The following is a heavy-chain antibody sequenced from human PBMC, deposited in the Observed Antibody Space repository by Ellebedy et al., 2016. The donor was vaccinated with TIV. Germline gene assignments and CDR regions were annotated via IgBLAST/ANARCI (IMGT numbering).Heavy chain of an antibody. CDR2: INPNSGGT. Sequence: ASVKVPCKASGYSFTGYYMHWVRQAPGQGLEWMGWINPNSGGTKYAQKFQGRVSMTRDTSISTAYMELSRLRSDDTAVYYCARGGSSWYIDFDYWGQGTLVTVSS. D-gene: IGHD6-13*01. J-gene: IGHJ4*02. CDR1: GYSFTGYY. CDR3: ARGGSSWYIDFDY. V-gene: IGHV1-2*02.